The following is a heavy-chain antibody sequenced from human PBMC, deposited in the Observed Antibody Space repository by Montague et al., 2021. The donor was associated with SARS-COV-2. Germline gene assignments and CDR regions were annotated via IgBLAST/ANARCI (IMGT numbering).Heavy chain of an antibody. CDR2: IRQDGSDK. Sequence: SLSLSWSASGFTISSYWMSWVRQAPGKGLEWVANIRQDGSDKYYLDSVRGRFTIFRDNAKNSLYLQMNSLTAEDTGVYYCTRDRDYGDYLNWFNPWGQGTLVTVSS. CDR1: GFTISSYW. J-gene: IGHJ5*02. D-gene: IGHD4-17*01. CDR3: TRDRDYGDYLNWFNP. V-gene: IGHV3-7*01.